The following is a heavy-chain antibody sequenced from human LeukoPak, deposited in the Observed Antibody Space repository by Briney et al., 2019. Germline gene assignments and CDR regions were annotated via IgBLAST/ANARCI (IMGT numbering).Heavy chain of an antibody. CDR3: AGSLPYGTTWYGRSDF. V-gene: IGHV3-7*03. CDR2: IRQDGDTK. CDR1: GFPFNAYW. D-gene: IGHD6-13*01. Sequence: GGSLRLSCAASGFPFNAYWMTWVRQAPGKGLEWVANIRQDGDTKYYVDSVRGRFTISRDNAMNSLYLQMNSLRAEDTAIYYCAGSLPYGTTWYGRSDFWGQGTLVTVSS. J-gene: IGHJ4*02.